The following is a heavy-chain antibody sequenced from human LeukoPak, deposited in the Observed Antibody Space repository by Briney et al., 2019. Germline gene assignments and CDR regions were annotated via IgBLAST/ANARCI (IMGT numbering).Heavy chain of an antibody. Sequence: ASVKVSCKASGHTFTTYYVHLVRQAPGQGLERMGVINPSGDGTNYPQRFQGGVTLTRDTSTSTVYMELSSLRSEDTAIYYCAKETPNTGWFDPWGQGTLVTVSS. CDR1: GHTFTTYY. D-gene: IGHD1-14*01. J-gene: IGHJ5*02. CDR3: AKETPNTGWFDP. V-gene: IGHV1-46*01. CDR2: INPSGDGT.